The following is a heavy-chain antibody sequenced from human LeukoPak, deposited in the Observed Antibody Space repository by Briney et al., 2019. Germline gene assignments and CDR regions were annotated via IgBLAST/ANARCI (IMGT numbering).Heavy chain of an antibody. D-gene: IGHD6-6*01. CDR2: ISTYNGNS. CDR1: GYTFTSYS. CDR3: AKDRWRDGSSSFDN. Sequence: ASVKVSCKASGYTFTSYSITWVRQAPGQGLEWMGWISTYNGNSNYAQKLQGRVTMTTDTSTSTAYMELRSLRSDDTAMYYCAKDRWRDGSSSFDNWGQGTLVTVSS. V-gene: IGHV1-18*01. J-gene: IGHJ4*02.